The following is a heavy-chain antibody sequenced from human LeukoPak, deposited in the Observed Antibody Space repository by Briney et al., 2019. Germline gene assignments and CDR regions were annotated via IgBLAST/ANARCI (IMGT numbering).Heavy chain of an antibody. Sequence: GGSLRLSCAVSGITLSNYGMSWVRQAPGKGLEWVAGISDSGGSTNYADPVKGRFTISRDNPKNTLYLQMNSLRAEDTAVYFCARRGVVIRVILVGFHKEAFYFDSWGQGALVTVSS. D-gene: IGHD3-22*01. V-gene: IGHV3-23*01. CDR1: GITLSNYG. CDR2: ISDSGGST. J-gene: IGHJ4*02. CDR3: ARRGVVIRVILVGFHKEAFYFDS.